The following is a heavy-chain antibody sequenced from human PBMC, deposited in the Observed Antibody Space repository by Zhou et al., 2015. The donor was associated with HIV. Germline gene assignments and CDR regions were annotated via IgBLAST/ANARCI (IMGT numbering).Heavy chain of an antibody. CDR1: GYTFTSYY. CDR3: ARDVYRGIAARHPSGYYYYYYGMDV. J-gene: IGHJ6*02. V-gene: IGHV1-46*01. D-gene: IGHD6-6*01. CDR2: INPSGGST. Sequence: QVQLVQSGAEVKKPGASVKVSCKASGYTFTSYYMHWVRQAPGQGLEWMGIINPSGGSTSYAQKFQGRVTMTRDTSTSTVYMELSSLRSEDTAVYYCARDVYRGIAARHPSGYYYYYYGMDVWGQGTTVTVSS.